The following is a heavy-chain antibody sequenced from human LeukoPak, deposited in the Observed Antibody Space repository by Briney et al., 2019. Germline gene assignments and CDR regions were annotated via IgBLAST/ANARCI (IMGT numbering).Heavy chain of an antibody. CDR3: AKAKIRMVRGVIITKGYYFDY. V-gene: IGHV3-23*01. CDR2: ISGSGGST. J-gene: IGHJ4*02. CDR1: GFTFSSYA. D-gene: IGHD3-10*01. Sequence: GGSLRLSCAASGFTFSSYAMSWVRQAPGKGLEWVSAISGSGGSTYYADSVKGRFTISRDNSKNTLYLQMNSLRAEDTAVYYRAKAKIRMVRGVIITKGYYFDYWGQGTLVTVSS.